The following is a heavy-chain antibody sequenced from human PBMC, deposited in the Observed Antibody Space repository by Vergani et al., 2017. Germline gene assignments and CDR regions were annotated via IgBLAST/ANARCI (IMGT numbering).Heavy chain of an antibody. D-gene: IGHD5-24*01. V-gene: IGHV3-30-3*01. CDR3: TTSRVTWLQLFNSGAGAFDI. J-gene: IGHJ3*02. CDR1: GFTFSSYA. Sequence: QVQLVESGGGVVQPGRSLRLSCAASGFTFSSYAMHWVRQAPGKGLEWVAVISYDGSNKYYADSVKGRFTISRDNSKNTLYLQMNSLKTEDTAVYYCTTSRVTWLQLFNSGAGAFDIWGQGTMVTVSS. CDR2: ISYDGSNK.